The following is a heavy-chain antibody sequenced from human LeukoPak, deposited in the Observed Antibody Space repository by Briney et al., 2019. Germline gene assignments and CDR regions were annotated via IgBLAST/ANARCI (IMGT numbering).Heavy chain of an antibody. CDR1: GFTFSSHS. CDR3: ARGEYYYDSSGPGGFDY. Sequence: PGGSLRLSCAASGFTFSSHSMTWVRQAPGKGLEWVSSIGTSSSYIYYADSVKGRFTISRDNAKNSLYLQMNSLRAEDTAVYYCARGEYYYDSSGPGGFDYWGQGTLVTVSS. V-gene: IGHV3-21*04. D-gene: IGHD3-22*01. CDR2: IGTSSSYI. J-gene: IGHJ4*02.